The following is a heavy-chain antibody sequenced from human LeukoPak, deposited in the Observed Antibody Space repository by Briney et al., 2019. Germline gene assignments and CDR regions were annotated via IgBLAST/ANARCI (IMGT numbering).Heavy chain of an antibody. J-gene: IGHJ4*02. CDR1: GYTFTGYY. Sequence: GASVKVSCKASGYTFTGYYMHWVRQAPGQGLEWMGWINPNSGGTNYAQKLHGRVTMTRDTSISTAYMELSRLRSDDTAVYYCARDLEGNSPDYWGQGTLVTVSS. CDR2: INPNSGGT. D-gene: IGHD4-23*01. CDR3: ARDLEGNSPDY. V-gene: IGHV1-2*02.